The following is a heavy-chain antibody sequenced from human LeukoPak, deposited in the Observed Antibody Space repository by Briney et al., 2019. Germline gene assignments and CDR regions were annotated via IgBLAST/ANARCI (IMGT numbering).Heavy chain of an antibody. CDR1: GYTFTSYG. Sequence: GASVKVSCKASGYTFTSYGISWVRQAPGQGLECMGWISAYNGNTNYAQKLQGRVTMTTDTSTSTAYMELRSLRSDDTAVYYCARDTPITMVRGVTIDYWGQGTLVTVSS. V-gene: IGHV1-18*01. CDR2: ISAYNGNT. D-gene: IGHD3-10*01. CDR3: ARDTPITMVRGVTIDY. J-gene: IGHJ4*02.